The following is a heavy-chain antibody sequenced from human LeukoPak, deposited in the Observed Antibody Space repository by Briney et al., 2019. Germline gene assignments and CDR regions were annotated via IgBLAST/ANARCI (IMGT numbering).Heavy chain of an antibody. CDR3: ARDLEVGYSSSWYPFDY. Sequence: SQTLSLTCAISGDSVSSNSGTWTWIRQSPSRGLEWLGRTYYRSKWYNDYAVSVKSRITINPDTSKNQFSLQLNSVTPEDTAVYYCARDLEVGYSSSWYPFDYWGQGTLVTVSS. V-gene: IGHV6-1*01. CDR2: TYYRSKWYN. D-gene: IGHD6-13*01. J-gene: IGHJ4*02. CDR1: GDSVSSNSGT.